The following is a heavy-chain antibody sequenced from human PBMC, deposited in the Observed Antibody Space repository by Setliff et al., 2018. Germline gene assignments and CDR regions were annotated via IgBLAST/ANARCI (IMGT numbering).Heavy chain of an antibody. J-gene: IGHJ4*02. CDR2: IYYRGDT. CDR3: TTEGESELDY. Sequence: TSETLSLTCTVSGASLSSGTYYWGWIRQPPGKGLEWIGRIYYRGDTYYNASLKGRLTISVDTAQNQFSLRLTSVTAADTALYYCTTEGESELDYWGQGTLVTVSS. CDR1: GASLSSGTYY. V-gene: IGHV4-39*07.